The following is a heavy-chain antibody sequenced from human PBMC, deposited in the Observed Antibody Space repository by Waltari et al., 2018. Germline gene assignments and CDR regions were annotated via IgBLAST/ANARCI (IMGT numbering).Heavy chain of an antibody. CDR2: FIPLAGSQ. J-gene: IGHJ4*02. D-gene: IGHD3-16*02. Sequence: QVQLAQSGAEVKSPGSSVTISCKASGLPIRGYTSSWGRQAPGQGLEWMGGFIPLAGSQIYTQKFQGRLTITADGSTRTTVMQLTNLRYEDTAVYFCARGYRYDSSERFYLDYWGQGTPVIVSS. CDR3: ARGYRYDSSERFYLDY. V-gene: IGHV1-69*12. CDR1: GLPIRGYT.